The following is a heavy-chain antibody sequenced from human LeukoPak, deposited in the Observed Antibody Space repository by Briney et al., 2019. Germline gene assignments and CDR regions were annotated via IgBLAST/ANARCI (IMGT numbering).Heavy chain of an antibody. D-gene: IGHD2-15*01. Sequence: SETLSLTCAVYGGSFSGYYWSWTRQPPGKGLEWIGEINHSGSTNYNPSLKRRGTISVDTSKNQFSLKLSSVTAADTAVYYCARGRDGYCSGGSCSSETFDYWGQGTLVTVSS. CDR1: GGSFSGYY. J-gene: IGHJ4*02. CDR3: ARGRDGYCSGGSCSSETFDY. CDR2: INHSGST. V-gene: IGHV4-34*01.